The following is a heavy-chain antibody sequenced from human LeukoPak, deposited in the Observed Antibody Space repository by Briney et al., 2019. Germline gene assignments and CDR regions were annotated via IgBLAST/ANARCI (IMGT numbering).Heavy chain of an antibody. CDR2: INSDGSRT. J-gene: IGHJ4*02. CDR1: GFTFSRYW. CDR3: ARVGYSSDWYEGGH. V-gene: IGHV3-74*01. Sequence: PGGSLRLSCEASGFTFSRYWMHWARQAPGKGLVWVSRINSDGSRTTYADSVKGRFTISRDNAKNTLYLQMNSLRAEDTAVYYCARVGYSSDWYEGGHWGQGTLVTVSS. D-gene: IGHD6-19*01.